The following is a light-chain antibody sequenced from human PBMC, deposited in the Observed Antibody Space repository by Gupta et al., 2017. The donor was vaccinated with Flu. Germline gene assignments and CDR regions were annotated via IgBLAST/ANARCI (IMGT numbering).Light chain of an antibody. CDR2: YDD. CDR3: AAGDDSRNGRV. J-gene: IGLJ1*01. Sequence: QSVLTQPPSVSEAPRQRVTISCSGGSSNLGNNAVNWYQQLPGKAPKLLIYYDDLLPSGVSDRFSGSKSGTSASLAISGLQAEDEADYYCAAGDDSRNGRVFGTGTKVTVL. CDR1: SSNLGNNA. V-gene: IGLV1-36*01.